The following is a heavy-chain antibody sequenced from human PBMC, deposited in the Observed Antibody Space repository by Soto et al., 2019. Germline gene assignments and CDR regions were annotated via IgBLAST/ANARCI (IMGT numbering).Heavy chain of an antibody. CDR3: ARIWLLWFGESLDYYYGMDV. CDR2: IFSNDEK. D-gene: IGHD3-10*01. J-gene: IGHJ6*02. V-gene: IGHV2-26*01. Sequence: QVTLKESGPVLVKPTETLTLTCTVSGFSLSNARMGVSWIRQPPGKALEWLAHIFSNDEKSYSTSLKSRLTISKDTSXXQXVXXMTHMDPVDTATYYCARIWLLWFGESLDYYYGMDVWGQGTTVTVSS. CDR1: GFSLSNARMG.